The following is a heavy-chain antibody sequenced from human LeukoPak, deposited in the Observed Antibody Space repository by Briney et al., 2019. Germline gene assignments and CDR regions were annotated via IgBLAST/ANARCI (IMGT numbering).Heavy chain of an antibody. D-gene: IGHD3-22*01. CDR1: GGSISSGSYY. J-gene: IGHJ3*02. CDR3: ARARYYDSSGYYSTLGAFDI. V-gene: IGHV4-61*02. Sequence: SETLSLTCTVSGGSISSGSYYWSWIRQPAGKGLEWIGRIYTSGSTNYNPSLKSRVTISVDTSKNQFSLKLSSVTAADTAVYDCARARYYDSSGYYSTLGAFDIWGQGTMVTVSS. CDR2: IYTSGST.